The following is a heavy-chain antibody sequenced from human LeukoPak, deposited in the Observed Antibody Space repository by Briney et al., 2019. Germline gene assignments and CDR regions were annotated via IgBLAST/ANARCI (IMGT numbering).Heavy chain of an antibody. CDR2: IISDGTSA. CDR1: GFTFSDYW. J-gene: IGHJ6*02. Sequence: GSLRLSCAASGFTFSDYWMHWVRQAPGKGLVWVSRIISDGTSATYADSVKGRFTMSRDNAKNTLYLEMNSLRADDTAVYYCARDARYNIDVWGQGTTVTVSS. CDR3: ARDARYNIDV. V-gene: IGHV3-74*01. D-gene: IGHD3-9*01.